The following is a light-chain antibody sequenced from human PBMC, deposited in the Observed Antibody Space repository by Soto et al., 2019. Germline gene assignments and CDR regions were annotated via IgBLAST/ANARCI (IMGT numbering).Light chain of an antibody. CDR1: QSVSSNY. J-gene: IGKJ5*01. CDR3: QQYDSSPLIT. V-gene: IGKV3-20*01. Sequence: EIVLTQSPDTLSLSPGERATLSCRASQSVSSNYLAWYQQKPGQAPMLLIYGASSRATGIPDRFSGSGSGTDFTLTISRLEPEDFAVYYCQQYDSSPLITFGQGTRLQIK. CDR2: GAS.